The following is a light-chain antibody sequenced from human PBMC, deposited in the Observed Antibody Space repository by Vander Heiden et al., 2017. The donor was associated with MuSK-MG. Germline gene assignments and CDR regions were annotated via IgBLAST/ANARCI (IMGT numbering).Light chain of an antibody. Sequence: EMELTQSPGTLSLSPGERATLSCRASQSVSSDYLAWFQQKAGQAPRLLIFRASIRDAGIPDRFSGSGSGTDFTLTISRLEPDDFAMYYCQQYCSSPGTFGQGTRVEIK. CDR2: RAS. J-gene: IGKJ1*01. V-gene: IGKV3-20*01. CDR1: QSVSSDY. CDR3: QQYCSSPGT.